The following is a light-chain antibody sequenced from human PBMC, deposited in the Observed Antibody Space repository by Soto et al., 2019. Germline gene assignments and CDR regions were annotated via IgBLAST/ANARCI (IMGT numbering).Light chain of an antibody. V-gene: IGKV1-33*01. CDR1: QNINNY. J-gene: IGKJ5*01. CDR2: DAS. CDR3: QQYETIPT. Sequence: DIRMTQSPSSLSVSVGDRVTITCQASQNINNYLNWYKQKPGRAPKLLIYDASNLEAGVPSSLRGSGSGTDFPFTISRMQPEDIATYYCQQYETIPTFGQGTRLEIK.